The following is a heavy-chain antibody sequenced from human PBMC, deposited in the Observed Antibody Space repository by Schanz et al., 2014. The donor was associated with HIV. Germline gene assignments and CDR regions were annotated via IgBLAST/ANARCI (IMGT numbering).Heavy chain of an antibody. CDR2: INWSGSST. CDR3: AKDRNHYDSRYRGKGNYYYYYGMDV. D-gene: IGHD3-22*01. Sequence: EVQLVESGGGLVKPGGSLRLSCAASGFIFQDYAMSWVRQAPGKGLEWVSGINWSGSSTAYADSVKGRFTISRDNSKNTLYLQMKSLRPEDTAVYYCAKDRNHYDSRYRGKGNYYYYYGMDVWGQGTTVTVSS. CDR1: GFIFQDYA. J-gene: IGHJ6*02. V-gene: IGHV3-20*04.